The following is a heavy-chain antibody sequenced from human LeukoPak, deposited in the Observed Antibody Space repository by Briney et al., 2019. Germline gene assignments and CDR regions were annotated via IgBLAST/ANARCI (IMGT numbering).Heavy chain of an antibody. CDR3: ARVKLLVWFDP. CDR2: ISSSSSYI. J-gene: IGHJ5*02. CDR1: GFTFSCYS. D-gene: IGHD3-10*01. V-gene: IGHV3-21*01. Sequence: GGSLRLSCAASGFTFSCYSMNWVRQAPGKGLEWVSSISSSSSYIYYADSVKGRFTISRDNAKNSLYLQMNSLRAEDTAVYYCARVKLLVWFDPWGQGTLVTVSS.